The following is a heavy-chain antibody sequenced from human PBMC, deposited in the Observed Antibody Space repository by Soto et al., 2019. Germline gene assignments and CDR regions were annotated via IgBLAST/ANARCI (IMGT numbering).Heavy chain of an antibody. CDR1: GYTFSRHG. D-gene: IGHD2-2*01. CDR3: AACSGPSCHRGREWFDP. V-gene: IGHV1-18*04. CDR2: ISTYNGNT. J-gene: IGHJ5*02. Sequence: QVQLLQSGAEVKRPGASVKVSCTASGYTFSRHGITWVRQAPGQGLEWMGWISTYNGNTNYAQKVQGRVTMTIDTSTSTAYLELRSLTSDDTAMYYCAACSGPSCHRGREWFDPWGQGTLVTVSA.